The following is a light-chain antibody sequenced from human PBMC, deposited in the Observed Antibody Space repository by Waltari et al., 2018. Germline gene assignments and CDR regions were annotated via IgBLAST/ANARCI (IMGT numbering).Light chain of an antibody. J-gene: IGKJ2*01. V-gene: IGKV3-20*01. CDR1: QSITKRY. Sequence: VLTQSPGTLSLSPGDRATLSCRASQSITKRYFAWYQQKPGQAPRLLIYGASSRAAGIPDRFSGRGSGTEFTLTISRLEAEDSAVYYCQQYGSSIMYTFGQGTKLEIK. CDR2: GAS. CDR3: QQYGSSIMYT.